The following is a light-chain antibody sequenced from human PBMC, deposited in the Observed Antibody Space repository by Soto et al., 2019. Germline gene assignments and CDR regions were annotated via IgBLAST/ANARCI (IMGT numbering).Light chain of an antibody. V-gene: IGKV3D-11*02. CDR2: DAS. CDR1: QTLKSY. J-gene: IGKJ4*01. Sequence: VLTQSPGTLSLSPGERATLSCGASQTLKSYSLAWYQQKPGQAPRLLIYDASNRATGIPARFSGSGSGTDFTLTISSLEPEDFAVYYCQQRSNWQGATFGGGTKVDIK. CDR3: QQRSNWQGAT.